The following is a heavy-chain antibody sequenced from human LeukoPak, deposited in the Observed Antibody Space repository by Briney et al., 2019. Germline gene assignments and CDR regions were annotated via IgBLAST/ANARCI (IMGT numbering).Heavy chain of an antibody. V-gene: IGHV4-39*01. CDR3: AIFSRITIFGVVTPDNDY. D-gene: IGHD3-3*01. CDR1: GGSISSSSYY. J-gene: IGHJ4*02. CDR2: IYYSGST. Sequence: KPSETQSLTCTVSGGSISSSSYYWGWIRQPPGKGLEWIGSIYYSGSTYYNPSLRSRVTISVDTSKNQFSLKLSSVTAADTAVYYCAIFSRITIFGVVTPDNDYWGQGTLVTVSS.